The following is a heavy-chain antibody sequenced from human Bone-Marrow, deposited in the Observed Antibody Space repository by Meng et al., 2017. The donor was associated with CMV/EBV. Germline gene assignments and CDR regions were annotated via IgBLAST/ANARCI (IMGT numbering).Heavy chain of an antibody. CDR1: SINR. J-gene: IGHJ4*02. Sequence: SINRCICVHQPPGKGLEWIGEIYHSGSTNYNPSLKSRVTISVDKSKTQFSLKLSSVTAADTAVYYCARVERLYCSSTSCPTTYYFDYWGQGTLVTVSS. CDR2: IYHSGST. V-gene: IGHV4-4*02. CDR3: ARVERLYCSSTSCPTTYYFDY. D-gene: IGHD2-2*01.